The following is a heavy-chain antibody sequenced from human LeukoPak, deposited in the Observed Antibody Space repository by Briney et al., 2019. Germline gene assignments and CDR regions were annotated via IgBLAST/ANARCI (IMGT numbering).Heavy chain of an antibody. J-gene: IGHJ6*03. CDR2: INHSGST. D-gene: IGHD3-10*01. V-gene: IGHV4-34*01. CDR3: ARAKVYYNYYYYYMDV. CDR1: GGSFSGYY. Sequence: PSETLSLTCAVYGGSFSGYYWSWIRQPPGKGLEWIGEINHSGSTYYNPSLKSRVTISVDTSKNQFSLKLSSVTAADTAVYYCARAKVYYNYYYYYMDVWGKGTTVTVSS.